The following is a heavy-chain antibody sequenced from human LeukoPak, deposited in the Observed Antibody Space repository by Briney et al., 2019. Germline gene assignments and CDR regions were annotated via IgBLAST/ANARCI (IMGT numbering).Heavy chain of an antibody. V-gene: IGHV1-3*01. D-gene: IGHD3-16*01. CDR2: INAGNGNT. J-gene: IGHJ4*02. CDR1: GYTFTSYA. Sequence: ASVKVSCKASGYTFTSYAMHWVRQAPGQRLEWMGWINAGNGNTKYSQKFQGRVTITRDTSTSTAYMELSSLRSEDTAVYYCRVWGGGEKTFDYWGQGTLVTVSS. CDR3: RVWGGGEKTFDY.